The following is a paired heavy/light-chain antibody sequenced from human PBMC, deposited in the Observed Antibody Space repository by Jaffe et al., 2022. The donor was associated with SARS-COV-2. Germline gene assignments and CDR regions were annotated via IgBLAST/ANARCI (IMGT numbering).Light chain of an antibody. V-gene: IGKV1-39*01. Sequence: DVEMTQSPSSLSASVGDRVTITCRASQSISRDLNWYQQKPGKAPKLLIFGAASLQSGAPSRFRGSGSGTDFALTINGLQPEDFAIYYCQQSNSIPTTFGQGTKVEVK. J-gene: IGKJ1*01. CDR3: QQSNSIPTT. CDR1: QSISRD. CDR2: GAA.
Heavy chain of an antibody. D-gene: IGHD3-10*01. V-gene: IGHV5-51*01. J-gene: IGHJ6*02. Sequence: EVQLVQSGAEVKKPGESLKISCQSSGYIFNTYWIDWVRQMPGKGLEWMGSIYAGDSETRISPSFQGQVSMSVDKSTSTTYLQWSSLKASDSGTYFCARKRGLGLVRGVMTKYGLDVWGQGTTVSVSS. CDR2: IYAGDSET. CDR1: GYIFNTYW. CDR3: ARKRGLGLVRGVMTKYGLDV.